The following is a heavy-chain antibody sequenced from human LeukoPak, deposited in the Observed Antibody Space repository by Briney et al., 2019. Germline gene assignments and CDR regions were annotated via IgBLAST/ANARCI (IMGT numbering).Heavy chain of an antibody. V-gene: IGHV4-59*01. D-gene: IGHD2-15*01. J-gene: IGHJ4*02. CDR2: IYYSGST. CDR3: ARGVAPHGLSFDY. Sequence: SETLSLTCTVSGGSISSYYWSWIRQPPGKGLEWIGYIYYSGSTNYNPSLKSRVTISVDTSKNQFSLKLSSVTAADTAVYYCARGVAPHGLSFDYWGQGTLVTVSS. CDR1: GGSISSYY.